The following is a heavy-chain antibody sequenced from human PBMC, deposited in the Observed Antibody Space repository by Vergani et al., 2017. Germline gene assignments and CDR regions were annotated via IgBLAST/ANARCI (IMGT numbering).Heavy chain of an antibody. J-gene: IGHJ4*02. CDR1: GFSFSNYA. CDR2: ISGRDGTT. D-gene: IGHD3/OR15-3a*01. Sequence: EVQLLESGGSLVQPGGSLRLSCAASGFSFSNYAMSWVRQAPGKGLEWVSTISGRDGTTYYVDSVKGRFTISRDNSKNTLYLQMNTLRAEDTAVYYCVDSFYFDYWGQGTLVTVSS. V-gene: IGHV3-23*01. CDR3: VDSFYFDY.